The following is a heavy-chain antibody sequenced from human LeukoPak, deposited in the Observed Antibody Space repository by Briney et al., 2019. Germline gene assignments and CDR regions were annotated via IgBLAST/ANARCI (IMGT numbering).Heavy chain of an antibody. CDR1: GYTFSNYG. CDR3: ARDNDKVVDH. V-gene: IGHV1-18*01. CDR2: ITAYNGNR. J-gene: IGHJ4*01. Sequence: TSVKVSCKTSGYTFSNYGISWVRQAPGQGLEWMGWITAYNGNRLYAQRFQGRITLATDTSTSTSYMELRSLEYDDTAIYYCARDNDKVVDHWGQGTLVTVSS. D-gene: IGHD1-1*01.